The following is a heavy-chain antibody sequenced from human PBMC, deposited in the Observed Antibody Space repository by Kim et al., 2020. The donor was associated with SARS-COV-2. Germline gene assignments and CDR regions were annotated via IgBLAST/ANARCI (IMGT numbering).Heavy chain of an antibody. D-gene: IGHD2-2*01. CDR1: GFTFSSYA. J-gene: IGHJ4*02. CDR3: AKCPSERCSSTSCYQVD. Sequence: GGSLRLSCAVSGFTFSSYAMNWVRQAPGKGLEWVSAIRGSGADTYYADSVKGRFTISRDNSKNTLYLQMNSLRAEDTAVYYCAKCPSERCSSTSCYQVDWGQGTLVTVSS. V-gene: IGHV3-23*01. CDR2: IRGSGADT.